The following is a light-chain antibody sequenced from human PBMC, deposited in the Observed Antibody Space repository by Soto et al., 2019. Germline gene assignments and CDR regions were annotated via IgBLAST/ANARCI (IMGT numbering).Light chain of an antibody. CDR3: CSYAGTYV. CDR2: DVS. Sequence: QSALTQPASVSGSPGQLITISCTGASRDLGSYNYVSWYQQHPGKAPKLMIYDVSKRPSGVPDRFSGSKSGNTASLTISGLQTEDEADYYCCSYAGTYVFGTGTKLTVL. V-gene: IGLV2-11*01. J-gene: IGLJ1*01. CDR1: SRDLGSYNY.